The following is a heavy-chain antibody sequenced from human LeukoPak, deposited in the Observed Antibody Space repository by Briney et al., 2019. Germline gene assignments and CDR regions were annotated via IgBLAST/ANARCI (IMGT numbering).Heavy chain of an antibody. D-gene: IGHD1-26*01. Sequence: GGSLRLSCAASGFTFSSYNMNWVRQAPGKGLEWVSSITSGSSYIYYADSVKGRFTISRDNAKNSLYLQINSLRAEDTAVYYCARDPYSGSYGNYYYYFMDVWGKGTTVTISS. CDR3: ARDPYSGSYGNYYYYFMDV. CDR1: GFTFSSYN. V-gene: IGHV3-21*01. J-gene: IGHJ6*03. CDR2: ITSGSSYI.